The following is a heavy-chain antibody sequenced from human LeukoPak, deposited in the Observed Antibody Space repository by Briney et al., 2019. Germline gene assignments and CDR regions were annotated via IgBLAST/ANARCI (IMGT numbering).Heavy chain of an antibody. J-gene: IGHJ4*02. Sequence: GGSLRLSCAASGFTFSSYAMSWVRQAPGKGLEWVSAISGSGGSPYYADSVKGRFTISRDNSKNTLYLQMNSLRAEDTAVYYCAKVRIAVARWDYFDYWGQGTLVTVSS. CDR2: ISGSGGSP. CDR1: GFTFSSYA. CDR3: AKVRIAVARWDYFDY. D-gene: IGHD6-19*01. V-gene: IGHV3-23*01.